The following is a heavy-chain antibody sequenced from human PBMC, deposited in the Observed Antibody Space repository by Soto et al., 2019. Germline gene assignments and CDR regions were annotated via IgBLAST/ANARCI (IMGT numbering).Heavy chain of an antibody. CDR3: ARWRPYYYGSGSYYNAECNWFDP. V-gene: IGHV4-34*01. CDR1: GGSFSGYY. J-gene: IGHJ5*02. Sequence: SETLSLTCAVYGGSFSGYYWSWIRQPPGKGLEWIGEINHSGSTNYNPSLKSRVTISVDTSKNQFSLKLSSVTAADTAVYYCARWRPYYYGSGSYYNAECNWFDPWGQGTLVTVSS. CDR2: INHSGST. D-gene: IGHD3-10*01.